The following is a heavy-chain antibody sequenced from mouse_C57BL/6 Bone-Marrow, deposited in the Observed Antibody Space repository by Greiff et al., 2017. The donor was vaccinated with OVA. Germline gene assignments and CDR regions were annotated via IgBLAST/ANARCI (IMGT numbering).Heavy chain of an antibody. CDR3: AFYDYDDAY. D-gene: IGHD2-4*01. J-gene: IGHJ3*01. Sequence: QVQLQQPGAELVMPGASVKLSCKASGYTFTSYWMHWVKQRPGQGLEWIGEIDPSDSYTNYNQKFKGKSTLTVDKSSSTAYMQLSSLTSEDSAVYYCAFYDYDDAYWGQGTLVTVSA. CDR1: GYTFTSYW. CDR2: IDPSDSYT. V-gene: IGHV1-69*01.